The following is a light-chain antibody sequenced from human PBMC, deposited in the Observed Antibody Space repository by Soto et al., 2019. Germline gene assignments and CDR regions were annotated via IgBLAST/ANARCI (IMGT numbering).Light chain of an antibody. CDR3: QQYHNYSYN. CDR1: QSLSGW. V-gene: IGKV1-5*01. CDR2: DAS. Sequence: DIQMTQSPSTVSASVGDRVTITCRASQSLSGWLAWYQQKPGKAPKLLISDASDLESGVPSRFSGSGSGTEFTLTISSLQPDDFATYYCQQYHNYSYNFGQGTKLEIK. J-gene: IGKJ2*01.